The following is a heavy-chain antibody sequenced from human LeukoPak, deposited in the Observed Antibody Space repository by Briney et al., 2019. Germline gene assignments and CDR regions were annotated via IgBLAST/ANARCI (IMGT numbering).Heavy chain of an antibody. CDR2: IRYDGSNK. V-gene: IGHV3-30*02. D-gene: IGHD3-22*01. CDR3: AKGGDSSGYYFPTYFDY. Sequence: GGPLRLSCAASGFTFSSYGMHWVRQAPGKGLEWVAFIRYDGSNKYYADSVKGRFTISRDNSKNTLYLQMNSLRAEDTAVYYCAKGGDSSGYYFPTYFDYWGQGTLVTVSS. J-gene: IGHJ4*02. CDR1: GFTFSSYG.